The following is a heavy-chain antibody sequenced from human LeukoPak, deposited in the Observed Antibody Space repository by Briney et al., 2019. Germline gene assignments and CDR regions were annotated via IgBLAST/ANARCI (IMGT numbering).Heavy chain of an antibody. D-gene: IGHD3-9*01. CDR1: GFTFSSYG. CDR3: AKGVHRNDYDILTGYYKGPGDY. Sequence: GGSLRLSCAASGFTFSSYGMHWVRQAPGKGLEWVAFIRYDGSNKYYADSVKGRFTISRDNSKNTLYLQMNSLRAEDTAVYYCAKGVHRNDYDILTGYYKGPGDYWGQGTLVTVSS. CDR2: IRYDGSNK. V-gene: IGHV3-30*02. J-gene: IGHJ4*02.